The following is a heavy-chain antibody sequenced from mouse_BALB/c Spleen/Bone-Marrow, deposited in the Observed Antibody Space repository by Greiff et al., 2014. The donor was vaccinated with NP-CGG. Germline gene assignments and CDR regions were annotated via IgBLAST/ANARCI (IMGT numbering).Heavy chain of an antibody. CDR3: ARSGYGSNYDY. Sequence: QVQLQQPGAELVRPGSSVKISCKASGYAFSAYWMIWVKQRPGQGLEWIGQIYPGDGDTNYNGKFKGKATLTADKSSSTAYMQLSSLTSKDSAVYFCARSGYGSNYDYWGQGTTLTVSS. V-gene: IGHV1-80*01. CDR1: GYAFSAYW. CDR2: IYPGDGDT. D-gene: IGHD1-1*01. J-gene: IGHJ2*01.